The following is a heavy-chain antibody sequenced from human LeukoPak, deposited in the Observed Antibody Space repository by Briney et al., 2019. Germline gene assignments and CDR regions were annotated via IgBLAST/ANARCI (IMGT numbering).Heavy chain of an antibody. CDR1: GFTFSSYG. J-gene: IGHJ4*02. D-gene: IGHD6-19*01. CDR2: ISYDGSNK. CDR3: AKDQDGS. Sequence: GGSLRLSCAASGFTFSSYGMHWVRQAPGKGLEWVAVISYDGSNKYYADSVKGRFTISRDNSKNTLYLQMNSLRAEDTAVYYCAKDQDGSWGQGTLVTASS. V-gene: IGHV3-30*18.